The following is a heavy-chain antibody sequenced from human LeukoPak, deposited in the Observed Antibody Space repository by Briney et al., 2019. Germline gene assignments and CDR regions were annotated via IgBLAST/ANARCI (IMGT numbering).Heavy chain of an antibody. V-gene: IGHV4-59*01. CDR3: ARSSSAHYYDSSGYLPSHFDY. D-gene: IGHD3-22*01. CDR1: GGSIRSYY. J-gene: IGHJ4*02. Sequence: SETLSLTCTVSGGSIRSYYWSWLRQPPGKGLEWVGYISYSGSTNYNPSLKSRVTISVYTSKNQFSLKLSSVTAADTAVYYCARSSSAHYYDSSGYLPSHFDYWGQGTLVTVSS. CDR2: ISYSGST.